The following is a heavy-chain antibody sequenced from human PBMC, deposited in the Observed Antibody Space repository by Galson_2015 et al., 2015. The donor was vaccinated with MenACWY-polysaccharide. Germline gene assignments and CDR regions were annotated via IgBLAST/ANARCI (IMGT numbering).Heavy chain of an antibody. V-gene: IGHV1-8*01. CDR2: MNPNSGNT. D-gene: IGHD2-21*01. CDR1: GYTFTNYD. CDR3: ARGLGMGAAGTVWSLSFAP. J-gene: IGHJ5*02. Sequence: SVKVSCKASGYTFTNYDVNWVRQATGQGLEWMGWMNPNSGNTGYAQKFQGRVTVTRNTSINTAYMELSSLKFEDTAVYYCARGLGMGAAGTVWSLSFAPWARGTLATVP.